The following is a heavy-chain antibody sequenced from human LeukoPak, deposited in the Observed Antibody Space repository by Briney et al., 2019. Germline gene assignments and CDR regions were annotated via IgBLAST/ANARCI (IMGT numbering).Heavy chain of an antibody. J-gene: IGHJ3*02. Sequence: SETLSLTCAVYGGSFSGYYWSWIRQPPGKGLEWIGETNHSGSTNYNPSLKSRVTISVDTSKNQFSLKLSSVTAADTAVYYCARASESGYSHAFDIWGQGTMVTVSS. V-gene: IGHV4-34*01. D-gene: IGHD5-18*01. CDR3: ARASESGYSHAFDI. CDR1: GGSFSGYY. CDR2: TNHSGST.